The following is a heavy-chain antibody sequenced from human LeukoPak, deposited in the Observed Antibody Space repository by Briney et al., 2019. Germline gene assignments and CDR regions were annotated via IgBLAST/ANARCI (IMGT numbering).Heavy chain of an antibody. CDR1: GFTFSSYE. V-gene: IGHV3-48*03. CDR2: ISSSGSTI. CDR3: AREYSSSGWYRRYFDY. Sequence: GGSLRLSCAASGFTFSSYEMNWVRQAPGKGLEWVSYISSSGSTIYYADSVKGRFTISRDNAKNSLYLPMNSLRAEDTAVYYCAREYSSSGWYRRYFDYWGQGTLVTVSS. D-gene: IGHD6-19*01. J-gene: IGHJ4*02.